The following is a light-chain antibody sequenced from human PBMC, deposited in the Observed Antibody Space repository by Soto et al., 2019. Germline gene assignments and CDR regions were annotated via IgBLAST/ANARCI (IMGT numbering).Light chain of an antibody. CDR2: LGS. V-gene: IGKV2-28*01. CDR3: MQALQIPWT. CDR1: QSLLHNDGYNF. Sequence: DIVMTQSPLSLPVTPGEPASISCRSSQSLLHNDGYNFLGWYLQKPGQSPQLLIYLGSTRASGVPDRFSGSGSGTDFTLKISRVEAEDVGVYYCMQALQIPWTFGQGTKVEIK. J-gene: IGKJ1*01.